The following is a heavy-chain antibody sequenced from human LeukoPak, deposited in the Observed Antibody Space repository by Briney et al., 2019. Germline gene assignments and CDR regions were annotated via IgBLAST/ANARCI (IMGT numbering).Heavy chain of an antibody. Sequence: GGSLRLSCAASGFTFDDYAIHWVRQVPGKGLEWVSGITWNSGSIGYAGSVEGRFTISRDNAKNSLYLQMNSLRAEDTALYYCGKGGYKYSSGSFDIWGQGTMVTVSS. CDR1: GFTFDDYA. CDR3: GKGGYKYSSGSFDI. D-gene: IGHD5-18*01. V-gene: IGHV3-9*01. CDR2: ITWNSGSI. J-gene: IGHJ3*02.